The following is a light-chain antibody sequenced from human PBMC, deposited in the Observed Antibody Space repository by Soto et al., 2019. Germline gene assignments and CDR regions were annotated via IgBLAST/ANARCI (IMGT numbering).Light chain of an antibody. CDR3: QQYNNWWT. J-gene: IGKJ1*01. Sequence: EIVMTQSPATLSASPGERATLSRRASQSVSYNLAWYHQKPGQAPRLLIYAASTRATGIPARFSGSGSGTEFTLTISSLQPEDFAVYYCQQYNNWWTFGHGTKVEIK. CDR1: QSVSYN. V-gene: IGKV3-15*01. CDR2: AAS.